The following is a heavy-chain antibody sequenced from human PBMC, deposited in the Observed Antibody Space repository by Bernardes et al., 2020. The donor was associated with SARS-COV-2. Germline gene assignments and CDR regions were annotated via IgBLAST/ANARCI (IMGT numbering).Heavy chain of an antibody. D-gene: IGHD4-17*01. CDR1: GFAFSSYS. Sequence: GGSLRLSCAASGFAFSSYSFNWVRQAPGQGLEWVSSISSDSSHISYADSLKGRFTISRDNAANSLFLQMNSLKVEDSAVYYCAREGTVTPGDYWGQGTLVTVSS. CDR2: ISSDSSHI. J-gene: IGHJ4*02. V-gene: IGHV3-21*01. CDR3: AREGTVTPGDY.